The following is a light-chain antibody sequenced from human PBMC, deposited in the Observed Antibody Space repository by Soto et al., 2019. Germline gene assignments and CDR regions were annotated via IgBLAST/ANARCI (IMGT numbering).Light chain of an antibody. V-gene: IGKV3-20*01. J-gene: IGKJ2*01. CDR2: GAS. CDR1: HSVSSSY. Sequence: EIGLTQSPGTLSLSPGERATLSCRASHSVSSSYVAWYQQKPGQAPRLLIYGASSRATGIPDRCSGSGSGTDFTLTISRLEPEDFAVYYCQQYGSSPSSTFGQGTKLESK. CDR3: QQYGSSPSST.